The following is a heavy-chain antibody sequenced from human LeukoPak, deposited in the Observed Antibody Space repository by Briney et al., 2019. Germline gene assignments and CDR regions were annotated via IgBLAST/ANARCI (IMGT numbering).Heavy chain of an antibody. Sequence: SETLSLTCAVYGGSFSGYYWTWIRQPPGKGLEWIGEIHYSGRINYNPSLKSRVTITADTSNNHFSLKMTSVIAADTAVYYCSRGTDAYKCGNSWGQGTLVTVPS. J-gene: IGHJ4*02. CDR3: SRGTDAYKCGNS. D-gene: IGHD5-24*01. CDR1: GGSFSGYY. CDR2: IHYSGRI. V-gene: IGHV4-34*01.